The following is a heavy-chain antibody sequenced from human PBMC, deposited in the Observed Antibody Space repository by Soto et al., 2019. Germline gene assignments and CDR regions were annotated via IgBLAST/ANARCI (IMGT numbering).Heavy chain of an antibody. CDR3: ARDRYYYDSSGYYA. V-gene: IGHV3-30-3*01. D-gene: IGHD3-22*01. Sequence: PGGSLRLSCAASGFTFSSYAMHWVRQAPGKGLEWVAVISYDGSNKYYADSVKGRFTISRDNSKNTLYLQMNSLRAEDTAVYYCARDRYYYDSSGYYAWGQGTLVTVYS. J-gene: IGHJ5*02. CDR1: GFTFSSYA. CDR2: ISYDGSNK.